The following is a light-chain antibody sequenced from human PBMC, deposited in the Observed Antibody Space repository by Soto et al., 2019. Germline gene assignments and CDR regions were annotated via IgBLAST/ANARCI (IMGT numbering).Light chain of an antibody. CDR2: DDT. Sequence: SYELTQPPSVSVSPGQTARITCSGDALPRKYAYWYQQKSGQAPVLIIYDDTNRPSGISERFSGSSSGTVATLTITGAQVEDEGDYFCFSVGGSGWQRVFGSGTKLTVL. V-gene: IGLV3-10*01. CDR1: ALPRKY. CDR3: FSVGGSGWQRV. J-gene: IGLJ1*01.